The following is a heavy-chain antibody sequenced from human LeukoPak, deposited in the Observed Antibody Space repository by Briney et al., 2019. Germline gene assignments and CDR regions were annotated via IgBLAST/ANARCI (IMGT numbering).Heavy chain of an antibody. D-gene: IGHD5-18*01. CDR3: ARARRYSYGSGYYFDY. CDR1: GFTVSSNY. Sequence: GGSLRLSCAASGFTVSSNYMSWVRQAPGEGLEWVSVIYSGGSTYYADSVKGRFTISRHNSKNTLYLQMNSLRAEDTAVYYCARARRYSYGSGYYFDYWGQGTLVTVSS. CDR2: IYSGGST. V-gene: IGHV3-53*04. J-gene: IGHJ4*02.